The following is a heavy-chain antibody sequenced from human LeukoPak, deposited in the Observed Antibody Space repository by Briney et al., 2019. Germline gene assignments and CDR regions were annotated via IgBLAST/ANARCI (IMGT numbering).Heavy chain of an antibody. Sequence: ASVKVSCKASGYTFTGYYMHWVRQAPGQGLEWMGWINLNSGGTNYAQKFQGRVTMTRDTSISTAYMELSRLRSDDTAVYYCARGGWGIVRATEDYWGQGTLVTVSS. D-gene: IGHD1-26*01. J-gene: IGHJ4*02. V-gene: IGHV1-2*02. CDR1: GYTFTGYY. CDR3: ARGGWGIVRATEDY. CDR2: INLNSGGT.